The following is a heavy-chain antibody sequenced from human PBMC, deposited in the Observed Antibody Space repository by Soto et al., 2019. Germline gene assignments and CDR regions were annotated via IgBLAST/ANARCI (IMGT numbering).Heavy chain of an antibody. CDR1: GGSISSYY. J-gene: IGHJ6*03. CDR2: IYYSGST. V-gene: IGHV4-59*01. Sequence: SETLSLTCTVSGGSISSYYGSWIRQPPGKGLEWIGYIYYSGSTNYNPSLKSRVTISVDTSKNQFSLKLSSVTAADTAVYYCAREGYGSGSYYYYMDVWGKGTTVTVSS. D-gene: IGHD3-10*01. CDR3: AREGYGSGSYYYYMDV.